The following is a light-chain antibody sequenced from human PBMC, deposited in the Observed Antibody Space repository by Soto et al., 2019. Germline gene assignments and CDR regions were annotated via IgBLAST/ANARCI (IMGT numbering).Light chain of an antibody. Sequence: EIVMTQSPATLSVSPGERATLSCRAGQSVSSNFAWYQQKPGQAPRLLIYGASTRATGIPARFRGSGSGTEFTLTIRSLQSEDFAVYYCQQYNNWPPLYTFGQGTKLEIK. CDR3: QQYNNWPPLYT. V-gene: IGKV3-15*01. CDR1: QSVSSN. CDR2: GAS. J-gene: IGKJ2*01.